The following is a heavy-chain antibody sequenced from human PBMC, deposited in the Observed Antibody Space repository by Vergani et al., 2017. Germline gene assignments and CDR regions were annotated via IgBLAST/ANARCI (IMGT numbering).Heavy chain of an antibody. CDR1: GGSISSGSYY. CDR2: IYTSGST. V-gene: IGHV4-61*02. J-gene: IGHJ3*02. CDR3: ARGRGGGYRRGAFDI. Sequence: QVQLQESGPGLVKPSQTLSLTCTVSGGSISSGSYYWSWIRPPAGKGLEWIGRIYTSGSTNYNPSLKSRVTISVDTSKNQFSLKRGAVTAADTAGYYCARGRGGGYRRGAFDIWGQGTMVTVSS. D-gene: IGHD2-2*02.